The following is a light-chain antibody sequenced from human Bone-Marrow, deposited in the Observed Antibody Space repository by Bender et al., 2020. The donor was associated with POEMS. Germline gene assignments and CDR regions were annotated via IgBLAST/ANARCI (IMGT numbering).Light chain of an antibody. CDR2: DVY. CDR1: SSDVGRYNY. CDR3: SSYTSSSTLV. J-gene: IGLJ2*01. Sequence: QSALTQPASMSGSPGQSITISCTGSSSDVGRYNYISWYQHHPDKAPKLIIYDVYDRPSGVSDRFSGSKSGNTASLTISGLQAEDEADYYCSSYTSSSTLVFGGGTKLTVL. V-gene: IGLV2-14*03.